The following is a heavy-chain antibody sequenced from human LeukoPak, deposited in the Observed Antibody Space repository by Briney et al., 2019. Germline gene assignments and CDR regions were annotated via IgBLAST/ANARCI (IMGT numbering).Heavy chain of an antibody. CDR2: IYSGGST. CDR3: ARDGRSSWYNYYFDY. V-gene: IGHV3-66*01. J-gene: IGHJ4*02. D-gene: IGHD6-13*01. Sequence: GGSLRLSCAASGFTVSSNYMSWVRQAPGKGLEWVSVIYSGGSTYYADSVKGRFTISRDNSKNTLYLQMNSLRAEDTAVYYCARDGRSSWYNYYFDYWGQGTLVTVSS. CDR1: GFTVSSNY.